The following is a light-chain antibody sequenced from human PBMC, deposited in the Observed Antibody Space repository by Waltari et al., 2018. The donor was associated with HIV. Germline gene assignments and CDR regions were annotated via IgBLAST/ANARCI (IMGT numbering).Light chain of an antibody. CDR1: SSNIGSKY. V-gene: IGLV1-47*01. CDR2: RNN. J-gene: IGLJ3*02. Sequence: QSVLTQPPSASGTPGQGVTIPCSGSSSNIGSKYVYWFQQLPGTAPNLLMYRNNQRPSGVPDRFSGSKSGTSASLAISGLRAEDEADYYCAAWDDSLSVVVFGGGTKLTVL. CDR3: AAWDDSLSVVV.